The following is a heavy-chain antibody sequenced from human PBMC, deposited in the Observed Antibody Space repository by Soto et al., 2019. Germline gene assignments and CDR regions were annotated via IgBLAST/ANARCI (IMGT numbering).Heavy chain of an antibody. J-gene: IGHJ4*02. D-gene: IGHD3-16*02. Sequence: PGGSLRLSCAAPGFTFSNAWMSWVRQAPGKGLEWVGRIKSKTDGGTTDYAAPVKGRFTISRDDSKNTLYLQMNSLKTEDTAVYYCTTDYDYIWGSYRPIDYWGQGTLVTVSS. CDR2: IKSKTDGGTT. CDR1: GFTFSNAW. V-gene: IGHV3-15*01. CDR3: TTDYDYIWGSYRPIDY.